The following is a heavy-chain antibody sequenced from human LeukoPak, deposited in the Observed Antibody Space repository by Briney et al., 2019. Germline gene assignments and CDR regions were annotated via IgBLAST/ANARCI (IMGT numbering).Heavy chain of an antibody. D-gene: IGHD6-6*01. CDR3: ARGDCSSSLYDYFDY. J-gene: IGHJ4*02. CDR1: GGSISSGSYY. Sequence: SETLSLTCTVSGGSISSGSYYWSWIRQPAGKGLEWIGRIYTSGSTNYNPSLKSRVTISVDTSKNQFSLKLSSVTAADTAVYYCARGDCSSSLYDYFDYWGQGTLVTVSS. CDR2: IYTSGST. V-gene: IGHV4-61*02.